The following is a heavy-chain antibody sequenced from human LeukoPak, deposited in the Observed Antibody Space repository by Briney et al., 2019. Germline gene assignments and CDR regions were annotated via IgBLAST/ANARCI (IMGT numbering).Heavy chain of an antibody. CDR1: GYTFTSYY. Sequence: ASVKVSCKASGYTFTSYYMRWVRQAPGQGLEWMGIINPSGGSTSYAQKFQGRVTMTRDTSTSTVYMELSSLRSEDTAVYYCAREPNSLRLLYYYGMDVWGQGTTVTVSS. CDR3: AREPNSLRLLYYYGMDV. J-gene: IGHJ6*02. CDR2: INPSGGST. D-gene: IGHD3-3*01. V-gene: IGHV1-46*01.